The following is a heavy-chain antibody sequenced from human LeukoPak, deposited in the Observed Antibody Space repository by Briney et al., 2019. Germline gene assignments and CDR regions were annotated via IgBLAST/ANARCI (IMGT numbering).Heavy chain of an antibody. CDR1: GGSISSYY. J-gene: IGHJ3*02. V-gene: IGHV4-59*08. CDR3: ARFEYAFDI. Sequence: SGTLSLTCTVSGGSISSYYWSWIRQPPGKGLEWIGYIYYSGSTNYNPSLKSRVTISVDTSKNQFSLRLSSVTAADTAVYYCARFEYAFDIWGQGTMVTVSS. CDR2: IYYSGST.